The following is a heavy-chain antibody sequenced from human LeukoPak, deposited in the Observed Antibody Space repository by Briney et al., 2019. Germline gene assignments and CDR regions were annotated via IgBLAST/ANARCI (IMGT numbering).Heavy chain of an antibody. CDR2: ISYDGSNK. Sequence: PGGSLRLSCAASGFTFSSYGMHWVRQAPGKGLEWVAVISYDGSNKYYADSVKGRFTISRDNSKNTLYLQMNSLRAEDAAVYYCAKTASGWYSLEVDYWGQGTLVTVSS. V-gene: IGHV3-30*18. D-gene: IGHD6-19*01. CDR3: AKTASGWYSLEVDY. CDR1: GFTFSSYG. J-gene: IGHJ4*02.